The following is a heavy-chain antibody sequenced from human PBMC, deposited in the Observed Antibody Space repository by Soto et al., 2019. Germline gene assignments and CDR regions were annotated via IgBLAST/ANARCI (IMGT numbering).Heavy chain of an antibody. CDR3: TTDPITMIVVVY. CDR1: GFTFSNAW. V-gene: IGHV3-15*01. Sequence: EVQLVESGGGLVKPGGSLRLSCAASGFTFSNAWMSWVRQAPGKGLEWVGRIKSKTDGGTTDYAAPVKGRFTISRDDSKNTLYLQMNSLKTEDTAVYFCTTDPITMIVVVYWGQGTLVTVSS. D-gene: IGHD3-22*01. CDR2: IKSKTDGGTT. J-gene: IGHJ4*02.